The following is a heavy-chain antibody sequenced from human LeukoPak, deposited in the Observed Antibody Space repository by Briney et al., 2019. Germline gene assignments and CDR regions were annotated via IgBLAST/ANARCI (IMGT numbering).Heavy chain of an antibody. J-gene: IGHJ5*02. CDR2: ISSSSSYI. Sequence: GGSLRLSCAASGFTFSSYSMNWVRQAPGKGLEWVSSISSSSSYIYYADSVKGRFTISRDNAKNSLYLQMNSLRAGDTAVYYCARTGAGPAAIQGWFDPWGQGTLVTVSS. V-gene: IGHV3-21*01. CDR1: GFTFSSYS. CDR3: ARTGAGPAAIQGWFDP. D-gene: IGHD2-2*01.